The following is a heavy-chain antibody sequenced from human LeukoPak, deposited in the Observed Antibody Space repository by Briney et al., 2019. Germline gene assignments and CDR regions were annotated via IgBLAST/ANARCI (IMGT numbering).Heavy chain of an antibody. J-gene: IGHJ4*02. V-gene: IGHV4-59*12. Sequence: SETLSLTCTVSGGSLTNYFWSWIRQPPGTGLEWIGYVHSSGSPHYNPSFESRVTISVDTSKNQFSLKLSSVTAADTAVYYCARIRDCSGGSCFDYWGQGTLVTVSS. CDR3: ARIRDCSGGSCFDY. CDR1: GGSLTNYF. CDR2: VHSSGSP. D-gene: IGHD2-15*01.